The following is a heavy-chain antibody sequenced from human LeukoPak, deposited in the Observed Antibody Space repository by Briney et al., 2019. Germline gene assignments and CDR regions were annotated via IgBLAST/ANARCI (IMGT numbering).Heavy chain of an antibody. V-gene: IGHV4-4*07. CDR1: GGSISSYY. CDR3: ARAQPFNYYDSSGYSENWFDP. J-gene: IGHJ5*02. CDR2: IYTSGST. D-gene: IGHD3-22*01. Sequence: PSETLSLTCTVSGGSISSYYWSWIRQPAGKGLEWIGRIYTSGSTNYNPSLKSRVTMSVDTSKNQFSLKLSSVTAADMAVYYCARAQPFNYYDSSGYSENWFDPWGQGTLVTVSS.